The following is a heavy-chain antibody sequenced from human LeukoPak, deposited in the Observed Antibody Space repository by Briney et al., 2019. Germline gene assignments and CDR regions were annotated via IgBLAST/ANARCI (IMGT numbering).Heavy chain of an antibody. D-gene: IGHD3-22*01. V-gene: IGHV3-23*01. CDR2: ISGGGGST. J-gene: IGHJ4*02. Sequence: GGSLRLSCAASGFTFSTFAMSWVRQAPGKGLEWVSAISGGGGSTYYADSVKGRFTISRGNSKNTLYLQMNSLRAEDTAVYSCATSPYYDSSGKSYYFAYWGQGTLVTVSS. CDR1: GFTFSTFA. CDR3: ATSPYYDSSGKSYYFAY.